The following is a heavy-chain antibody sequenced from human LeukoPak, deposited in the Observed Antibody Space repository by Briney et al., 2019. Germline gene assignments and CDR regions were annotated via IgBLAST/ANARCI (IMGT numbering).Heavy chain of an antibody. CDR3: AKALCGGDCYPYFDY. CDR2: ISGSGGSA. V-gene: IGHV3-23*01. D-gene: IGHD2-21*02. Sequence: TGGSLRLSCAASGFTISSYAMSWVRQAPGKGLEWVSAISGSGGSAYYADSVKGRFTISRDNSKNTLYLQMNSLRAEDTAVYYCAKALCGGDCYPYFDYWGQGTLVTVSS. J-gene: IGHJ4*02. CDR1: GFTISSYA.